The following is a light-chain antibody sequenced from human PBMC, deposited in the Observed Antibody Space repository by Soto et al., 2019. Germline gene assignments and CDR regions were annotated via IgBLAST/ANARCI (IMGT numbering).Light chain of an antibody. CDR2: EVN. CDR1: STDVGGFNY. Sequence: QSALTQPASVSGTPGQSITISCTGTSTDVGGFNYVSWYQQHPGKAPKVLIFEVNNRPSGVSNRFSGSKSGNTASLTISGLQAEDEADYYCTSYTGSNTLYVFGSGTKLTVL. V-gene: IGLV2-14*01. J-gene: IGLJ1*01. CDR3: TSYTGSNTLYV.